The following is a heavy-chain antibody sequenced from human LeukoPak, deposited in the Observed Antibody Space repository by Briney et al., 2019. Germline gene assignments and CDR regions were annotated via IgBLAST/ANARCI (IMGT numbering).Heavy chain of an antibody. Sequence: ASVKVSCKASGYTFTGYYMHWVRQAPGQGLEWMGWINPNSGGTNYAQKFQGRVTMTRDTSISTAYMELSRLRSDDTDVYYCARVGWDTSATIRAGYFNYWGQGTLVTVSS. CDR1: GYTFTGYY. CDR2: INPNSGGT. V-gene: IGHV1-2*02. J-gene: IGHJ4*02. D-gene: IGHD5-12*01. CDR3: ARVGWDTSATIRAGYFNY.